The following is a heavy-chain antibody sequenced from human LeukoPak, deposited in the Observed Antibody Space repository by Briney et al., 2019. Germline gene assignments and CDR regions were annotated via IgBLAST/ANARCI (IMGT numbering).Heavy chain of an antibody. CDR3: TRGGGYAWDY. Sequence: GGSLRLSCATSGFTFTTYWMNWVRQARGKGVEWVANIKQDGSEKYYVDSVKGRFTISRDNARNSLYLQMNSLRADDTAVYYCTRGGGYAWDYWGEGTLVTVSS. CDR2: IKQDGSEK. J-gene: IGHJ4*02. V-gene: IGHV3-7*01. D-gene: IGHD5-12*01. CDR1: GFTFTTYW.